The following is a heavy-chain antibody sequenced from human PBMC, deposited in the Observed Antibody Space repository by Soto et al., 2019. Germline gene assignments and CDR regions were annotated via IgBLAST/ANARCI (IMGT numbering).Heavy chain of an antibody. V-gene: IGHV3-23*01. CDR2: ISPGVGST. J-gene: IGHJ4*02. D-gene: IGHD1-26*01. Sequence: HLLESGGGLVQPGGSLRLSCAASEFAFSSYAMTWVRLAPGKGLEWVSSISPGVGSTYYADSVKGRFTISRDNSKNTLYLQMNSLRADDTALYYCAKSGSHSYFDYWGQGTLVTVSS. CDR1: EFAFSSYA. CDR3: AKSGSHSYFDY.